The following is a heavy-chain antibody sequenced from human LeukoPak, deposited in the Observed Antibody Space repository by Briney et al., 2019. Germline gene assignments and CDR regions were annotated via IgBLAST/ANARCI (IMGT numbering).Heavy chain of an antibody. D-gene: IGHD3-22*01. CDR2: IFYSGST. V-gene: IGHV4-59*08. J-gene: IGHJ6*02. CDR1: SGSISTYY. Sequence: PSETLSLTCTVTSGSISTYYWSWIQQPPGKGLEWVGYIFYSGSTNYNPSLKSRVTISVDTSKNQFSLKLSSVTAADTAVYYCARLCYYDSSGYPYGMDVWGQGTTVTVSS. CDR3: ARLCYYDSSGYPYGMDV.